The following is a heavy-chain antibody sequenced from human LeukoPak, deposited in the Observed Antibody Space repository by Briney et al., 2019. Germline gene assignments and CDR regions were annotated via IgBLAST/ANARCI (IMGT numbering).Heavy chain of an antibody. CDR1: GFTFGDYA. CDR2: IRSKTYGGTT. Sequence: PGGSLRLSCTASGFTFGDYAMNWVRQAPGKGLEWVGFIRSKTYGGTTEYAASVRGRFTISRDDSKSIAYLQMNSLNTEDTAVYYCTRVVSGTYQGYFDHWGQGTLVTVSS. CDR3: TRVVSGTYQGYFDH. V-gene: IGHV3-49*04. D-gene: IGHD1-26*01. J-gene: IGHJ4*02.